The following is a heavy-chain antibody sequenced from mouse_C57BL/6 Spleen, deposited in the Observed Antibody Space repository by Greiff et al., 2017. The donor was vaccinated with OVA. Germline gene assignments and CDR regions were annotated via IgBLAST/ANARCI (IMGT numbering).Heavy chain of an antibody. J-gene: IGHJ1*03. CDR2: IDTSDSET. CDR3: ARSSMVTRYFDV. Sequence: QVQLKQPGAELVRPGSSVKLSCKASGYTFTSYWMHWVKQRPIQGLEWIGNIDTSDSETHYNQKFKDKATLTVDKSSSTAYMQLSSLTSEDSAVYYCARSSMVTRYFDVWGTGTTVTVSS. D-gene: IGHD2-2*01. V-gene: IGHV1-52*01. CDR1: GYTFTSYW.